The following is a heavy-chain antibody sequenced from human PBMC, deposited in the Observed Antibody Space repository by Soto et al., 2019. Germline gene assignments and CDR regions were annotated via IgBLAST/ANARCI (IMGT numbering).Heavy chain of an antibody. CDR2: INHSGSA. V-gene: IGHV4-34*01. J-gene: IGHJ6*02. Sequence: PSETLSLTCAFYGWSFSGYYWSLIRQPPGKGLEWIGEINHSGSANYNPPLKSRVTISVDTSKNQFSLKLSAVTAADTAVYYCARSMGATLGFYYYYGMDVWGQGTTVTVSS. D-gene: IGHD1-26*01. CDR1: GWSFSGYY. CDR3: ARSMGATLGFYYYYGMDV.